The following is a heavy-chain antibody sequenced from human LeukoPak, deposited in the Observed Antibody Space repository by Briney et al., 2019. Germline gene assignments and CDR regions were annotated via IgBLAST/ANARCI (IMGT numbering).Heavy chain of an antibody. D-gene: IGHD3-3*01. CDR3: ARRTKYYEFWKGYHFNY. Sequence: SQTLSLTCTISGGSISSGSYYWSWIRQPAGKGLEWIGRIYTSGSTNYNPSLKSRVTISVDTSKNQFSLKLNSVTAADTAVYYCARRTKYYEFWKGYHFNYWGQGTLVTVSS. V-gene: IGHV4-61*02. CDR1: GGSISSGSYY. CDR2: IYTSGST. J-gene: IGHJ4*02.